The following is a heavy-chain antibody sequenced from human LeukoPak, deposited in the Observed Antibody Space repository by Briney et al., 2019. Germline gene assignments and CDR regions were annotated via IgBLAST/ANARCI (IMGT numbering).Heavy chain of an antibody. CDR1: NGSINGFF. CDR2: IYYSGST. J-gene: IGHJ4*02. Sequence: PSETLSLTCTVSNGSINGFFWSWIRQPPGKGLEWIGFIYYSGSTNYNPSLKTRVKMSVDSSKNQFSLKLSSVTAADTAVYYCARQEEFCTNGACSRGALDYWGQGALVTVSS. CDR3: ARQEEFCTNGACSRGALDY. V-gene: IGHV4-59*01. D-gene: IGHD2-8*01.